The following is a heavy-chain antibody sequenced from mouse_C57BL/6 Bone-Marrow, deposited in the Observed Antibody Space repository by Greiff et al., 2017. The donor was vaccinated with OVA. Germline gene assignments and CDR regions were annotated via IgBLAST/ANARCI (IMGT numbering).Heavy chain of an antibody. D-gene: IGHD1-1*01. CDR3: ARWNYYGSRFDY. V-gene: IGHV1-75*01. J-gene: IGHJ2*01. CDR1: GYTFTDYY. CDR2: IFPGSGST. Sequence: QVQLQQSGPELVKPGASVKISCKASGYTFTDYYINWVKQRPGQGLAWIGWIFPGSGSTYYNEKFQGKATLTVDKSSSTAYMLLSSLTSEDSAVYFCARWNYYGSRFDYWGQGTTLTVSS.